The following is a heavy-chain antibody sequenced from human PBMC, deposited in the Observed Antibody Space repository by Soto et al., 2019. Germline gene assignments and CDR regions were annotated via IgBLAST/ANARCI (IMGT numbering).Heavy chain of an antibody. J-gene: IGHJ4*02. Sequence: EVQLVESGGGLIQPGGSLRLSCAASGFTFSSYWIHWVRQAPGKGLVWVSRINSDGTSTSYADSVKGRFTISRDNAKNTLYLQMNSLRAEDTAVYYCTRGRTGWSTDSWGQGTLVTVSS. V-gene: IGHV3-74*01. D-gene: IGHD2-15*01. CDR3: TRGRTGWSTDS. CDR1: GFTFSSYW. CDR2: INSDGTST.